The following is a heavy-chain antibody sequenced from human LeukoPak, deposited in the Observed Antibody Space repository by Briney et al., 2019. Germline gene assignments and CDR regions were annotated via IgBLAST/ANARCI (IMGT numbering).Heavy chain of an antibody. D-gene: IGHD5-18*01. Sequence: SETLSLTCTVSGGSISSYYWSWIRQPPGKGLEWIGYIYYSGSINYNPSLKSRVTISVDTSKNQFSLKLSSVTAADTAVYYCARGRAAMVTPFDYWGQGTLVTVSS. V-gene: IGHV4-59*01. CDR3: ARGRAAMVTPFDY. CDR1: GGSISSYY. CDR2: IYYSGSI. J-gene: IGHJ4*02.